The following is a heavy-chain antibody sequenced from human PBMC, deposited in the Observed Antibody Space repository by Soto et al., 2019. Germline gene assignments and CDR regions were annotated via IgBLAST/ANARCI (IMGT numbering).Heavy chain of an antibody. V-gene: IGHV3-33*01. CDR2: IWYDGSNK. CDR3: ARATESSSWIVQH. J-gene: IGHJ1*01. D-gene: IGHD6-13*01. CDR1: GFTFSSYG. Sequence: QVQLVESGGGVVQPGRSLRLSCAASGFTFSSYGMHWVRQAPGKGLEWLALIWYDGSNKYYADSGKGRFTISRDNSKNTLYLQMNSLRAEDTAVYYCARATESSSWIVQHWGLGTLVTVSS.